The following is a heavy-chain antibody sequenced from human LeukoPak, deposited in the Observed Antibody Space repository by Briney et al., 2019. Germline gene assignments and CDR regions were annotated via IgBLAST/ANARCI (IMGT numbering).Heavy chain of an antibody. CDR2: ISSSGSTV. CDR1: GFTFSSYE. V-gene: IGHV3-48*03. CDR3: ARIAVAGTWGFDP. J-gene: IGHJ5*02. D-gene: IGHD6-19*01. Sequence: GGSLRLSCAASGFTFSSYEMNWVRQAPGKGLEWLSYISSSGSTVYYADSVKGRFTISRDNAKNSLYLQMNSLRAEDTAVYYRARIAVAGTWGFDPWGQGTLVTVSS.